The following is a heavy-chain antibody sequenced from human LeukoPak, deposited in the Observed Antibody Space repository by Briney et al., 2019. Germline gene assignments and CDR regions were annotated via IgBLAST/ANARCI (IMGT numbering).Heavy chain of an antibody. CDR2: INAGNGNT. D-gene: IGHD3-9*01. Sequence: GASVKVSCKASGYTFTSYAMHWVRQAPGQRLEWMGWINAGNGNTKYSQKFQGRVTITRDTSASTAYMELSSLRSEDTAVYYCARASYFDWLLTPMYYFDYWGQGTLVTVSS. CDR3: ARASYFDWLLTPMYYFDY. V-gene: IGHV1-3*01. J-gene: IGHJ4*02. CDR1: GYTFTSYA.